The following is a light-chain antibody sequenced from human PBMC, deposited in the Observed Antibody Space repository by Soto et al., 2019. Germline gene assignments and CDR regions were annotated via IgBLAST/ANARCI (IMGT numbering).Light chain of an antibody. Sequence: ELVLTQSPGTLSLSPGERATLSCRARQSVSSSYLAWYQQKPGQAPRLLIXGASSRATGIPDRFSGSGSGTDFTLTISRLEPEEFAGSYCQQYGSSPLSITFGQGTRLEIK. J-gene: IGKJ5*01. CDR2: GAS. V-gene: IGKV3-20*01. CDR1: QSVSSSY. CDR3: QQYGSSPLSIT.